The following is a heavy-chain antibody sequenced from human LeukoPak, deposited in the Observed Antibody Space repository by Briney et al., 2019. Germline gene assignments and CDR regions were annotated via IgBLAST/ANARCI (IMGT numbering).Heavy chain of an antibody. CDR2: ISGDGGST. CDR3: SKNKRLPKYSLFCY. CDR1: GFTFDDYA. D-gene: IGHD2-15*01. Sequence: GGSLRLSCAASGFTFDDYAMHWVRQAPGKGLEWVSLISGDGGSTYYADSVKGRFTISRDNSKNSLYLQMNSLRTEDTALYYWSKNKRLPKYSLFCYWGQGTLVTVSS. J-gene: IGHJ4*02. V-gene: IGHV3-43*02.